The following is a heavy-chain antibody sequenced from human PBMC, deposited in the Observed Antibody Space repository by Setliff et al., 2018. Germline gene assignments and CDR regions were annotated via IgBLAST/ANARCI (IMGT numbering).Heavy chain of an antibody. D-gene: IGHD1-1*01. CDR2: IYPGDSDT. Sequence: GESLKISCQGPGFRFTSHWIGWVRQMPGKGLEWMGLIYPGDSDTRYSPSFQGQVTISADKSISTAYLQWSTLMASDTAIYYCVRDANDGLQHWGQGTLVTVSS. V-gene: IGHV5-51*01. CDR1: GFRFTSHW. J-gene: IGHJ1*01. CDR3: VRDANDGLQH.